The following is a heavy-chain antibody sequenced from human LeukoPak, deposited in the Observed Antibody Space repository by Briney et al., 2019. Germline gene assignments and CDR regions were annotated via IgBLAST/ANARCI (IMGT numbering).Heavy chain of an antibody. CDR1: GFTFSSYW. V-gene: IGHV3-74*01. CDR2: INSDGSST. Sequence: GGSLRLSCAASGFTFSSYWMHWVRQAPGKGLAWVSRINSDGSSTSYADSVKGRFTISRDNAKNTLYLQMNSLRAGDTAVYYCARDTTRLFDYWGQGTLVTVSS. CDR3: ARDTTRLFDY. D-gene: IGHD1-1*01. J-gene: IGHJ4*02.